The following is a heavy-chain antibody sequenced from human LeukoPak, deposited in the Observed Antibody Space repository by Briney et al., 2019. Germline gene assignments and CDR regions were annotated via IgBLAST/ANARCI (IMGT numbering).Heavy chain of an antibody. CDR3: AKGLRYSDY. CDR2: ISGSGGST. V-gene: IGHV3-23*01. J-gene: IGHJ4*02. D-gene: IGHD3-9*01. CDR1: GFTFSSSG. Sequence: GGSLRLSCVGSGFTFSSSGMSWVRQAPGKGLESLSSISGSGGSTYYADSSVKGRFTISRDNSKNTLYLQMNSLRAEDTAVYYCAKGLRYSDYWGQGTMVTVSS.